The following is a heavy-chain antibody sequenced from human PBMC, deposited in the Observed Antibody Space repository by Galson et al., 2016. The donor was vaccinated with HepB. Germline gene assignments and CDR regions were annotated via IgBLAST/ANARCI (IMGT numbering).Heavy chain of an antibody. CDR2: IYHSGGT. D-gene: IGHD2-21*01. V-gene: IGHV4-4*02. Sequence: SETLSLTCGVSGDSISSHDWWSWVRQPPGKGLEWIGEIYHSGGTNYNPSLKSRVSISVDKSRNHFSLNLNSMTAADTAVYYCARNGLFSLDYWGQGTLVTGSS. CDR1: GDSISSHDW. J-gene: IGHJ4*02. CDR3: ARNGLFSLDY.